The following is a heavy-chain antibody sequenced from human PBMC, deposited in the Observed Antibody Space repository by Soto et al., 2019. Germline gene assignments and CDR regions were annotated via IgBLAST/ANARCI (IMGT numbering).Heavy chain of an antibody. J-gene: IGHJ4*02. CDR1: GYTFRTYG. V-gene: IGHV1-18*01. CDR2: ISAYNGNT. D-gene: IGHD5-18*01. Sequence: ASVKVSCKASGYTFRTYGISWVRQAPGQGLEWMGWISAYNGNTNYAQKFQGRVTMTTETSTSTAYMELRSLRPGDTAVYYCAREDVDTGLWGQGTLVTVSS. CDR3: AREDVDTGL.